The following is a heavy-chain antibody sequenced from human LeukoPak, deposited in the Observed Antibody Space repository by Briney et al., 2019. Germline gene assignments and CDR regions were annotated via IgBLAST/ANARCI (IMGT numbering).Heavy chain of an antibody. D-gene: IGHD6-19*01. CDR2: IIPIFGTA. J-gene: IGHJ4*02. CDR3: ARDPRGAAGWGYFDY. V-gene: IGHV1-69*05. CDR1: GGTFSNYA. Sequence: SVKVSCKASGGTFSNYAISWVRQAPGQGLEWMGGIIPIFGTANYAQKFQGRVTITTDESTSTAYMELSSLRSEDTAVYYCARDPRGAAGWGYFDYWGQGTLVTVSS.